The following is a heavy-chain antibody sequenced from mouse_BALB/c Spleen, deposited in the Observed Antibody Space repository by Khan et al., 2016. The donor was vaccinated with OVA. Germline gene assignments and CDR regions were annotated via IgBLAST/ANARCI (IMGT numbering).Heavy chain of an antibody. J-gene: IGHJ2*01. CDR1: GYTFINYW. Sequence: QVQLQQSGAELAKPGASVKMSCKASGYTFINYWILWVKQRPGQGLEWIGYINPSNGYTEYNQKFKDKATLTADKSSSTDYMQLSSLKSEDSAFYYCARGVLRWDFNYWSQGTTLTVSS. D-gene: IGHD1-1*01. CDR2: INPSNGYT. CDR3: ARGVLRWDFNY. V-gene: IGHV1-7*01.